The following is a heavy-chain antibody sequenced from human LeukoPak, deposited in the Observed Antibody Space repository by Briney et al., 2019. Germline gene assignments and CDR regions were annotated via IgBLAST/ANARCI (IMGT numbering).Heavy chain of an antibody. J-gene: IGHJ4*02. CDR2: IRTEGNGT. CDR1: GFTFSNYW. V-gene: IGHV3-74*01. Sequence: GGSLRLSCVASGFTFSNYWMHWVRQAPGKGLVWVSRIRTEGNGTNYADSVKGRFTISRDNAKNTLYLQMNSLRAEDTAVYYCARDLVYGSGSYDYWGQGTLVTVSS. CDR3: ARDLVYGSGSYDY. D-gene: IGHD3-10*01.